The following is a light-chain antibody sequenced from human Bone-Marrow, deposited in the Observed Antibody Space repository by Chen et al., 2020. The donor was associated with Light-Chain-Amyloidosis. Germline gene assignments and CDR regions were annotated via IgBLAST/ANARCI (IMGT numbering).Light chain of an antibody. CDR3: QVWDRSSDRPV. J-gene: IGLJ3*02. Sequence: SYVLTQPSSVSVAPGQTVTIACGGNNIGSTSVHWYQQTPGQAPLLGVYDDSDRPSGIPERLSGSNSGNTATLTISRVEAGDEADYYCQVWDRSSDRPVFGGGTKLTVL. V-gene: IGLV3-21*02. CDR1: NIGSTS. CDR2: DDS.